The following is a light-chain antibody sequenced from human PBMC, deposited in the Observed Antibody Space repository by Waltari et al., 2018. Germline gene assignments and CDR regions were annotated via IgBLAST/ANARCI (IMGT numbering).Light chain of an antibody. Sequence: EIVLTQSPGTLSLAPGESATLSGRASQTVRTTYLAWYQQKPGQAPTLLIYGASSRATGIPDRFSGSGSGTDFSLTISSLEPEDFAVYYCQQYDISPLTFGGGTKVEIK. CDR3: QQYDISPLT. J-gene: IGKJ4*01. CDR1: QTVRTTY. CDR2: GAS. V-gene: IGKV3-20*01.